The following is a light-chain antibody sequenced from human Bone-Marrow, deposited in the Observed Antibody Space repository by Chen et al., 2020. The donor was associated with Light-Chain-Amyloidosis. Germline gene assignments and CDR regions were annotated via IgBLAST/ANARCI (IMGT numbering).Light chain of an antibody. CDR3: SSYTITNTLV. V-gene: IGLV2-14*01. Sequence: QSALTQPASVSGSPGQSITISFTGTISDVGGDNHVSWYQQHPDKAPKLMIYGVTNRPSWVPYRFSGSKSDNTASLTISGLQTEAEADYFCSSYTITNTLVFGSGTRVTVL. CDR2: GVT. J-gene: IGLJ1*01. CDR1: ISDVGGDNH.